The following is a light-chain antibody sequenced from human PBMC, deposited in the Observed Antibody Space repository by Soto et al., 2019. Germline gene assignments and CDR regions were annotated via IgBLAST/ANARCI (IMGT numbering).Light chain of an antibody. CDR2: GAS. CDR1: QNIRTS. J-gene: IGKJ1*01. V-gene: IGKV1-39*01. Sequence: DIQMTQSPSSLSASVGDRVTLSCRASQNIRTSVNWYQQKEGKAPQLLLYGASALQSGVPSRFTGSGSGTEFTLSITSVQPEDFATYYCQQSYTTPRTFGQGTKVDIK. CDR3: QQSYTTPRT.